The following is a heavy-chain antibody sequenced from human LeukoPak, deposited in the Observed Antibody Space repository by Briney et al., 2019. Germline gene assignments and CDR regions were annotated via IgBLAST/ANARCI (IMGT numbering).Heavy chain of an antibody. V-gene: IGHV3-53*01. CDR3: ARGAQYSSRAFDY. D-gene: IGHD6-13*01. CDR1: GFTVSSNY. CDR2: IYSGGST. J-gene: IGHJ4*02. Sequence: AGGSLRLSCAASGFTVSSNYMSGAGQPPGKGLEWVSVIYSGGSTYYADSVKGRFTISRDNSKNTLYLQMNSLRAEDTAVYYCARGAQYSSRAFDYWGQGTLVTVSS.